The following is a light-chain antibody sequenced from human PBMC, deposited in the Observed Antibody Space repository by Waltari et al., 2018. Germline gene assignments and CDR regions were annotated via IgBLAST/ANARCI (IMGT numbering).Light chain of an antibody. CDR3: QQCAISPLT. V-gene: IGKV3-20*01. Sequence: EIVLTQYPGNLSLSPGERATLSCRASQTVSKNYLAWYQQKPGQAPRLLIDDASNRDTGIPDRFSGSGSGTDFTLTISRLEPEDFAVYYCQQCAISPLTFGGGTKVEI. CDR1: QTVSKNY. J-gene: IGKJ4*01. CDR2: DAS.